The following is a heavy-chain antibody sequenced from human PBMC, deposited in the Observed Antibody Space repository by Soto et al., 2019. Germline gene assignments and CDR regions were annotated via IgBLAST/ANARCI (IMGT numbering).Heavy chain of an antibody. J-gene: IGHJ6*02. Sequence: GESLKISCKASGYTFTNYWIGWVRQMPGKGLEWMGMIYPGDSDTRYSPSFQGQVTISAEKSINSAFLQWSSLKASDTAMYYCARHEYMEHTAYYSAMDVWGQGTTVTVSS. V-gene: IGHV5-51*01. CDR1: GYTFTNYW. CDR3: ARHEYMEHTAYYSAMDV. D-gene: IGHD1-1*01. CDR2: IYPGDSDT.